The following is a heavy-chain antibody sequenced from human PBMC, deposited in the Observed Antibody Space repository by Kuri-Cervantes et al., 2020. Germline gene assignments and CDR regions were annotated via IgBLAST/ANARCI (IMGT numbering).Heavy chain of an antibody. Sequence: GESLKISCAASGFTFSSYSMNWVRQAPGKGLEWVAFIRYDGSNKYYADSVKGRFTISRDNSKNTLYLQMNSLRAEDTAVDYCAKDLRGGDWFHAFDIWGQGTMVTVSS. V-gene: IGHV3-30*02. CDR3: AKDLRGGDWFHAFDI. J-gene: IGHJ3*02. CDR1: GFTFSSYS. D-gene: IGHD2-21*02. CDR2: IRYDGSNK.